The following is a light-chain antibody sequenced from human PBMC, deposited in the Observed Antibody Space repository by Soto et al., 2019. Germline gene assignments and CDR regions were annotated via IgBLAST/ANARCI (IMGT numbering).Light chain of an antibody. J-gene: IGLJ1*01. V-gene: IGLV2-18*02. CDR3: SSYTSSSTYV. Sequence: QSALTQPPSVSGSPGQSVAISCTGTSSDVGSSNGVSWYQQPPGTAPKLMIYDVSNRPSGVPDRFSGSKSGNTASLTISGLHAEDEADYYCSSYTSSSTYVFGSGTKVTVL. CDR2: DVS. CDR1: SSDVGSSNG.